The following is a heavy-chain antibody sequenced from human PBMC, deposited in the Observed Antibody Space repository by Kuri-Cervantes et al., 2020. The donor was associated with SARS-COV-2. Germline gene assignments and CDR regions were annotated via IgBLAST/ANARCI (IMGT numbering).Heavy chain of an antibody. J-gene: IGHJ6*02. CDR2: IKQDGSEK. CDR1: GFPFSSYW. Sequence: GDSLKISWAAFGFPFSSYWMSWVRQAPGKGMEWVANIKQDGSEKYYVDSVKGRFTISRDNSKNTLYLQMNSLRAEDTAVYYCAKHCTGGYYGMDVWGQGTTGTVSS. D-gene: IGHD1-14*01. V-gene: IGHV3-7*03. CDR3: AKHCTGGYYGMDV.